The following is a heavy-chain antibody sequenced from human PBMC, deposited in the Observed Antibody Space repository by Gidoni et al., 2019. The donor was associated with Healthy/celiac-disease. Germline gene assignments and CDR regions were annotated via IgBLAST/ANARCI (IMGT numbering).Heavy chain of an antibody. V-gene: IGHV1-18*01. CDR1: VYTFSSYG. Sequence: QVQLVQSGSEVKKPGASVKVSCKASVYTFSSYGISWVRQAPGQGLEWMGWISAYNGNTNYAQKLQGRVTMTTDTSTSTAYMELRSLRSDDTAVYYCARDTPIVVVPAANLRWFDPWGQGTLVTVSS. D-gene: IGHD2-2*01. CDR3: ARDTPIVVVPAANLRWFDP. J-gene: IGHJ5*02. CDR2: ISAYNGNT.